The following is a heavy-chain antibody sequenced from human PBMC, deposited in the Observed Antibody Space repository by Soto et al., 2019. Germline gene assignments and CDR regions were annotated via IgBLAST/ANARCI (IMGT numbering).Heavy chain of an antibody. D-gene: IGHD4-17*01. CDR2: IIPILGIA. J-gene: IGHJ2*01. V-gene: IGHV1-69*02. CDR1: GGTFSSYT. Sequence: QVQLVQSGAEVKKPGSSVKVSCKASGGTFSSYTISWVRQAPGQGLEWMGRIIPILGIANYAQKFQGRVTITADKSTSTAYMELSSLRSEDTAVDYCARAHGDLSYWYFDLWGRGTLVTVSS. CDR3: ARAHGDLSYWYFDL.